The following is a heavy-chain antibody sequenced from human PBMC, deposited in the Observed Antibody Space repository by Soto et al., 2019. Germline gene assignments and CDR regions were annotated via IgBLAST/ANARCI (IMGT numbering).Heavy chain of an antibody. J-gene: IGHJ4*02. Sequence: SLKVSCKASGGTFSSYRINWVRQAPGQGLEWVGGIVPIYRTADYAQKFQGRVTITADESARTAYMERRSLKSQDTAVYYCARDSGAKLSSSWGQGTLVTV. V-gene: IGHV1-69*13. D-gene: IGHD6-13*01. CDR3: ARDSGAKLSSS. CDR1: GGTFSSYR. CDR2: IVPIYRTA.